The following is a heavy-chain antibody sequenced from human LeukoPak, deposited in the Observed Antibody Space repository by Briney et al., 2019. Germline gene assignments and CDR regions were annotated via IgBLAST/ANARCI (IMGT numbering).Heavy chain of an antibody. CDR2: IRYDGSDK. CDR3: ARSDILTGYSFDY. J-gene: IGHJ4*02. Sequence: GGSLRLSCAASGFTFSSYGMHWVRQAPGKGLEWVAFIRYDGSDKYYADSVKGRFTISRDNSKNTLYLQMNSRRAEDTAVYYCARSDILTGYSFDYWGQGTLVTLSS. CDR1: GFTFSSYG. D-gene: IGHD3-9*01. V-gene: IGHV3-30*02.